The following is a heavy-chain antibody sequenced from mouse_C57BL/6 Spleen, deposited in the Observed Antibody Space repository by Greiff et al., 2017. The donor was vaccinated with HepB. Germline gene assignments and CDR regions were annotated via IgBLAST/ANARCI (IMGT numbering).Heavy chain of an antibody. Sequence: VQLQQSGAELVKPGASVKISCKASGYAFSSYWMNWVKQRPGKGLEWIGQIYPGDGDTNYNGKVKGKATLTADKASSTAYMKLSSLTSEESAVYFCARSGDYDRPSSLAYWGQGTLVTVSA. V-gene: IGHV1-80*01. CDR2: IYPGDGDT. J-gene: IGHJ3*01. CDR3: ARSGDYDRPSSLAY. D-gene: IGHD2-4*01. CDR1: GYAFSSYW.